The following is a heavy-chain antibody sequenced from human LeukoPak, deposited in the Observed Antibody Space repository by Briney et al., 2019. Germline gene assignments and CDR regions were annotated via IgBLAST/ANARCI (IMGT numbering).Heavy chain of an antibody. V-gene: IGHV4-39*07. Sequence: SETLSLTCTVSSGSIRNSNYYWGWIRQSPGKGLEWIGTIYYNGKTYYNPSLESRVTISVDTSNNQFSLKSSSVTAADTAVYYCARAFGTYQYYFDYWGQGALVTVSP. J-gene: IGHJ4*02. CDR3: ARAFGTYQYYFDY. D-gene: IGHD1-26*01. CDR1: SGSIRNSNYY. CDR2: IYYNGKT.